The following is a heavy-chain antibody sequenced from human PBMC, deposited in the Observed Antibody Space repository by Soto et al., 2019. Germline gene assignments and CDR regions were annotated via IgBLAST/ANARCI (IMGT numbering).Heavy chain of an antibody. Sequence: SETLSLTCTVSGGSISSGGDSWSWIRQHPGKGMEWIGYIYYSGSTYYNPSLKSRVTISVDTSKNQFSLKLSSVTAADTAVYYGARDSGLRYVDGAGAFDIWGQGTMVTVSS. D-gene: IGHD3-9*01. CDR1: GGSISSGGDS. CDR2: IYYSGST. CDR3: ARDSGLRYVDGAGAFDI. V-gene: IGHV4-31*03. J-gene: IGHJ3*02.